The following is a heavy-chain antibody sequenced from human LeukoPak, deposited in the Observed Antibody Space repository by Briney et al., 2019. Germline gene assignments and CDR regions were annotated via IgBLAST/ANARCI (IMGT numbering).Heavy chain of an antibody. CDR2: IKQDGSEK. D-gene: IGHD1-26*01. Sequence: EGSLRLSCAASGFTFSNYAMSWVRQAPGKGLEWVANIKQDGSEKYYVDSVKGRFTISRDNAKNSLYLQMNSLRAEDTAVYYCATGRQLGYWGQGTLVTVSS. CDR1: GFTFSNYA. J-gene: IGHJ4*02. V-gene: IGHV3-7*03. CDR3: ATGRQLGY.